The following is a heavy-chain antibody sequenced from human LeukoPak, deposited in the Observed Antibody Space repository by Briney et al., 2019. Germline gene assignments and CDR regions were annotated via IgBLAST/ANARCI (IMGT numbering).Heavy chain of an antibody. Sequence: SETLSLTCTVSGYSIGSGYYWSWIRQPAGKGLEWIGRVHTSGSTNYSPSLKRRVTMSLDTSKNQFSLKLSSVTAADTAVYYCARDRWPGRDTNNWFFDYWGQGTLVTVSS. D-gene: IGHD1-1*01. CDR2: VHTSGST. V-gene: IGHV4-4*07. CDR3: ARDRWPGRDTNNWFFDY. CDR1: GYSIGSGYY. J-gene: IGHJ4*02.